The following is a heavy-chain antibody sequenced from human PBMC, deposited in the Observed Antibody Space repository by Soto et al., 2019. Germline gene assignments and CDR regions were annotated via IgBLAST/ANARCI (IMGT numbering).Heavy chain of an antibody. CDR3: VKGGLAGTKRFDY. CDR2: LSGSGAAT. J-gene: IGHJ4*02. Sequence: EVQLLESGGGLVQPGGSLRLSCAASGFTFSNYAMSWVRQAPGKGLEWVSALSGSGAATYYADSVKGRFTISRDNSRNTVYLQMNSLRAEDTAVYYCVKGGLAGTKRFDYWGQGTLVTVSS. D-gene: IGHD6-19*01. CDR1: GFTFSNYA. V-gene: IGHV3-23*01.